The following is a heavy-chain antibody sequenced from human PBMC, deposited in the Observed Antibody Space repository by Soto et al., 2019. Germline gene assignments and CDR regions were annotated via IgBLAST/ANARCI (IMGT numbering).Heavy chain of an antibody. Sequence: EVQLLESGGGLVQPGGSLRLSCAASGFTFSSYVMSWVRQAPGKGLEWVSAISGGHTTYYADSVKGRFTISRDNSKNTLYLQMNSLRAEDTALYYCAKDYESESYSGEYAIDSWGQGTLVSVST. V-gene: IGHV3-23*01. CDR2: ISGGHTT. J-gene: IGHJ5*01. CDR3: AKDYESESYSGEYAIDS. CDR1: GFTFSSYV. D-gene: IGHD1-26*01.